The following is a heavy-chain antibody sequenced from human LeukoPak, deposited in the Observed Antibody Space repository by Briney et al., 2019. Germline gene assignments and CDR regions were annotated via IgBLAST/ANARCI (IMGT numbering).Heavy chain of an antibody. J-gene: IGHJ4*02. CDR2: IYHSGST. Sequence: SETLSLTCTVSGGSITSTSRYWSWIRQSPGKGLEWIGSIYHSGSTYYNPSLKSRVTISVDTSKNQFSLKLSSVTAADTAVYYCARSVEGAVPAAFFDYWGQGTLVTVSS. D-gene: IGHD2-2*01. CDR3: ARSVEGAVPAAFFDY. CDR1: GGSITSTSRY. V-gene: IGHV4-39*07.